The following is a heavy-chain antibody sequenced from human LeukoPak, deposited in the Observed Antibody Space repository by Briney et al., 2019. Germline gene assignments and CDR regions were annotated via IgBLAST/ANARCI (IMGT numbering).Heavy chain of an antibody. V-gene: IGHV3-66*01. Sequence: GGSLRLSCAASGFTVSSNYMSWVRQAPGKGLEWVSVIYSGGSTYYAASVKGRFTISRDNSKNTLYLQMNSLRAEDTAVYYRASTRTGHAEGAFDPWGQGTLVTVSS. J-gene: IGHJ5*02. CDR2: IYSGGST. D-gene: IGHD3/OR15-3a*01. CDR3: ASTRTGHAEGAFDP. CDR1: GFTVSSNY.